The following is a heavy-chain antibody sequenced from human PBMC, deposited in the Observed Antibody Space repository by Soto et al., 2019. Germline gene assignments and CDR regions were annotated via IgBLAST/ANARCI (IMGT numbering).Heavy chain of an antibody. CDR2: ISYDGSNK. D-gene: IGHD3-16*01. V-gene: IGHV3-30*18. CDR1: GFTFCSYG. CDR3: AKSTTGEFFDY. Sequence: GGSLRLSCAASGFTFCSYGLHGGRQGPGKGVEWVEVISYDGSNKYYADSVKGRFTSSRENSKNTLYLQMNSLRAEDTAVYYCAKSTTGEFFDYWGQGTLVTVSS. J-gene: IGHJ4*02.